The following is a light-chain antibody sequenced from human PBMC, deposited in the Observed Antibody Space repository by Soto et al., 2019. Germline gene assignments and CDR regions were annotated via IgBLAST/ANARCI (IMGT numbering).Light chain of an antibody. V-gene: IGKV1-5*03. CDR3: QQYNSYSWT. CDR2: KAS. CDR1: QSISSW. Sequence: DIQMTQSPSTLSASVGDRVTITCRASQSISSWLAWYQQKPGKAPKLLIQKASSLESGVPSRFSGSGSGTEFTLTISSLQPDDFATYYCQQYNSYSWTFGQGTKVEIK. J-gene: IGKJ1*01.